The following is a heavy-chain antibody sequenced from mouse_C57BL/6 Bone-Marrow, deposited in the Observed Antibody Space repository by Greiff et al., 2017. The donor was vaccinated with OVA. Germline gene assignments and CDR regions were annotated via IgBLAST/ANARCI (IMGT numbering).Heavy chain of an antibody. D-gene: IGHD3-3*01. CDR1: GYTFTDYY. Sequence: VHVKQSGPVLVKPGASVKMSCKASGYTFTDYYMNWVKQSHGKSLEWIGVINPYNGGTSYNQKFKGKATLTVDKSSSTAYMELNSLTSEDSAVYYCARERDWYWGQGTSVTVSS. V-gene: IGHV1-19*01. CDR3: ARERDWY. J-gene: IGHJ4*01. CDR2: INPYNGGT.